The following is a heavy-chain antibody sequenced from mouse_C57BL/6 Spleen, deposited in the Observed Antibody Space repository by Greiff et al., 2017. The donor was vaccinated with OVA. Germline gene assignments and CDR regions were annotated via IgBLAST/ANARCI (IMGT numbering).Heavy chain of an antibody. Sequence: QVQLQQPGAELVKPGASVQLSCKASGYTFTSYWMHWVKQRPGQGLEWIGMIHPNSGSTNYNEKFKSKATLTVDKSSSTAYMQLSSLTSEDAAVYYCARRRNYYGSSYAMDYWGQGTSVTVSS. CDR2: IHPNSGST. D-gene: IGHD1-1*01. CDR3: ARRRNYYGSSYAMDY. V-gene: IGHV1-64*01. CDR1: GYTFTSYW. J-gene: IGHJ4*01.